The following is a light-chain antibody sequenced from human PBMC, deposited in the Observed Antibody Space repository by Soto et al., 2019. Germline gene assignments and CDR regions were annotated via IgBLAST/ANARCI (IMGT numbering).Light chain of an antibody. CDR3: QQYNNWWT. J-gene: IGKJ1*01. V-gene: IGKV3-15*01. Sequence: DIMVTQSPATLSLSPGERATLSCRASQSVNSKLVWYQQKPGRAPRLLIYGASTRATGIPARFSGSGSGTEFTLTISSLQSEDFAVYYCQQYNNWWTFGQGTKVDIK. CDR2: GAS. CDR1: QSVNSK.